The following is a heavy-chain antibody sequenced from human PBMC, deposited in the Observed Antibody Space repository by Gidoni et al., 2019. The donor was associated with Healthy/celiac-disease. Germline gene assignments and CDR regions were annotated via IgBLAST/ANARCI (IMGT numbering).Heavy chain of an antibody. Sequence: QVQLQESGPGLVKPSQTLSLTCTVSGGSISNSDYYWSWIRQPPGKGLEWIGYIYYSGSTYYNPSLKSRVTISLDTSKNQFSLKLSSVTAADTAVYYCARLTYYYDSSGYPPDAFDIWGQGTMVTVSS. CDR3: ARLTYYYDSSGYPPDAFDI. V-gene: IGHV4-30-4*01. CDR1: GGSISNSDYY. J-gene: IGHJ3*02. D-gene: IGHD3-22*01. CDR2: IYYSGST.